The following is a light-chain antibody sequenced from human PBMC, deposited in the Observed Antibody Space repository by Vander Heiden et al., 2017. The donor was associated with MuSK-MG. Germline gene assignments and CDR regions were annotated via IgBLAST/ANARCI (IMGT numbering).Light chain of an antibody. Sequence: SFVLTQPPSVSVAPGDTARITCSANNIGTRHVHWYQQKPGQAPVVVIFYDSDRPSGIPERFSGSNSRNTATLTISRVEVGDEADYYCQLWDNYRDQYVFGAGIKVTVL. CDR2: YDS. V-gene: IGLV3-21*04. CDR3: QLWDNYRDQYV. CDR1: NIGTRH. J-gene: IGLJ1*01.